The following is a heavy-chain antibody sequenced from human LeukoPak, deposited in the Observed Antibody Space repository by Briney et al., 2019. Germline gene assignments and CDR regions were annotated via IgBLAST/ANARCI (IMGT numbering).Heavy chain of an antibody. CDR1: GFTFSSYA. CDR2: ISTNGGST. V-gene: IGHV3-64D*06. J-gene: IGHJ6*04. Sequence: GGSLRLSCSASGFTFSSYAMHWVRQAPEKGLEYVSAISTNGGSTYYAGSVKGRFTISRDNSKNTLYLQMSSLRAEDTAVCYCVSDGSGSYSGGLYYYYYGMDVWGKGTTVTVSS. D-gene: IGHD3-10*01. CDR3: VSDGSGSYSGGLYYYYYGMDV.